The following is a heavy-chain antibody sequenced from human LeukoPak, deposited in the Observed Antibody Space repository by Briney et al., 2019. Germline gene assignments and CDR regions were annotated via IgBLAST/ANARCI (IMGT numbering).Heavy chain of an antibody. CDR1: GLTFDDYA. J-gene: IGHJ4*02. Sequence: GGSLRLSCAASGLTFDDYAMHWVRQAPGKGLEWVSGISWNSGSIGYADSVKGRFTISRDNAKNSLYLQMNSLRAEDTALYYCAKDPGYSGSYYFDYWGQGTLVTVSS. V-gene: IGHV3-9*01. CDR2: ISWNSGSI. CDR3: AKDPGYSGSYYFDY. D-gene: IGHD1-26*01.